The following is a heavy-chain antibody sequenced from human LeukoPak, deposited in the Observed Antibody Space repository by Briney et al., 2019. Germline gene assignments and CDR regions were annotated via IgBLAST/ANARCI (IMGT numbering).Heavy chain of an antibody. CDR1: GFTVSSNY. D-gene: IGHD4-23*01. V-gene: IGHV3-53*01. Sequence: GGSLRLSCAASGFTVSSNYMNWVRQAPGKGLEWVSVIYSDGSTYYADFVKGRFTISRDNSKNTLYLQMNSLRAEDTAVYYCARDPNAVVTPSRGDYWGQGTLVTVSS. J-gene: IGHJ4*02. CDR2: IYSDGST. CDR3: ARDPNAVVTPSRGDY.